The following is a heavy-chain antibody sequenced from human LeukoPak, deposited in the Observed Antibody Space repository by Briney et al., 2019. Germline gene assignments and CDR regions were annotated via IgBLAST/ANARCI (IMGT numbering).Heavy chain of an antibody. D-gene: IGHD6-6*01. Sequence: SETLSLTCAVYGGSFSSYYWSWIRQPPGKGLEWIGEINHSGSTNYNPSLKSRVTISVYTSKNQFSLKLSSVTAADTAVYYCARGARAARPFDYWGQGTPVTVAS. CDR1: GGSFSSYY. J-gene: IGHJ4*02. V-gene: IGHV4-34*01. CDR3: ARGARAARPFDY. CDR2: INHSGST.